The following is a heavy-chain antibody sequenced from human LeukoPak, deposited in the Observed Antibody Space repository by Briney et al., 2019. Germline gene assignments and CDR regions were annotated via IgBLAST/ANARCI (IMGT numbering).Heavy chain of an antibody. CDR1: GGSISSYY. CDR2: IYYSGST. D-gene: IGHD3-22*01. CDR3: ARAYHYYYYYYYMGV. J-gene: IGHJ6*03. V-gene: IGHV4-59*01. Sequence: SETLSLTCTVSGGSISSYYWSWIRQPPGKGLEWIGYIYYSGSTNYNPSLKSRVTISVDTSKNQFSLKLSSVTAADTAVYYCARAYHYYYYYYYMGVWGKGTTVTVSS.